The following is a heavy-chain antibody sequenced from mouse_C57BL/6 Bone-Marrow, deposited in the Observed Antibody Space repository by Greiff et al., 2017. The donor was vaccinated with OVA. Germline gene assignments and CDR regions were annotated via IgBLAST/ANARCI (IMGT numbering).Heavy chain of an antibody. D-gene: IGHD2-3*01. CDR3: TVIYDGYLYWYFDV. CDR1: GYTFTSYW. V-gene: IGHV1-5*01. Sequence: VQLQQSGTVLARPGASVKMSCKTSGYTFTSYWMHWLKQRPGQGLEWIGAIYPGNSDTSYNQKFKGKAKLTAVTSASTAYKELSSLTNEDSAVYYCTVIYDGYLYWYFDVWGTGTTVTVSS. J-gene: IGHJ1*03. CDR2: IYPGNSDT.